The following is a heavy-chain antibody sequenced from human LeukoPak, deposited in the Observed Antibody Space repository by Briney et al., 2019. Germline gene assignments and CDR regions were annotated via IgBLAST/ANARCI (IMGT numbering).Heavy chain of an antibody. J-gene: IGHJ5*02. CDR1: GGTFSSYA. V-gene: IGHV1-69*13. Sequence: ASVTVSCTASGGTFSSYAISWVRQAPGQGLEWMGGIIPIFGTANYAQKFQGRVTITADESTSTAYMELSSLRSEDTAVYYCARGGDIAVVPAAMVGPWGQGTLVTVSS. CDR2: IIPIFGTA. D-gene: IGHD2-2*01. CDR3: ARGGDIAVVPAAMVGP.